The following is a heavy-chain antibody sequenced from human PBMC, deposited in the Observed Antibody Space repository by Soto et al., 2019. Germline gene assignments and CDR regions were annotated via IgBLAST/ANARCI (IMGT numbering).Heavy chain of an antibody. Sequence: SETLSLTCAVYGGSFSGYYWSWIRQPPGKGLEWIGEINHSGSTNYNPSLKSRVTISVDTSKNQFSLKLSSVTAADTAVYYCARGVAAAGLYYYYGMDVWGQGTTVT. CDR1: GGSFSGYY. D-gene: IGHD6-13*01. J-gene: IGHJ6*02. V-gene: IGHV4-34*01. CDR2: INHSGST. CDR3: ARGVAAAGLYYYYGMDV.